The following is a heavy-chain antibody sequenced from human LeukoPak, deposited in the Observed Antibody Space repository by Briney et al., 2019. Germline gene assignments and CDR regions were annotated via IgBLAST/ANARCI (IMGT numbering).Heavy chain of an antibody. Sequence: ASVKVSCKASGYTFTGYYMHWVRQAPGQGLEWMGWINPNSGGTNYAQKFQGRVIMTRDTSISTAYMELSRLRSDDTAVYYCAGEKSPYYYDSSGYLSWGQGTLVTVSS. J-gene: IGHJ5*02. CDR1: GYTFTGYY. D-gene: IGHD3-22*01. V-gene: IGHV1-2*02. CDR3: AGEKSPYYYDSSGYLS. CDR2: INPNSGGT.